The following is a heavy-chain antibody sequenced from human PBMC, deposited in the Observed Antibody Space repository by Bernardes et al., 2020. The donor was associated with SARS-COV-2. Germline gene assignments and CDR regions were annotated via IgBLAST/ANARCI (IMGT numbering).Heavy chain of an antibody. Sequence: QHVPGALYVGSFSGYYWSWIRQAQGKGLEWIGEINHSGSTNYNPSLQSRVTISVDTSKNQFSLKLSSVTAADTAVYYCARVSVRKKTGIDYWGQGTLVTVSS. J-gene: IGHJ4*02. CDR1: VGSFSGYY. V-gene: IGHV4-34*01. CDR3: ARVSVRKKTGIDY. CDR2: INHSGST.